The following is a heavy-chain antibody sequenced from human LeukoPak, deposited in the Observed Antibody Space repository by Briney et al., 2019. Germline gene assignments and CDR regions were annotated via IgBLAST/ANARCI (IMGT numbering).Heavy chain of an antibody. CDR2: ISSSSSYI. Sequence: GGSLRLSCAASGFTFSSYSMNWVRQAQGKGLEWVSSISSSSSYIYYEDSVKGRFTISRDNAKNSLYLQMNSLRAEDTAVYYCARAVAGQYYYYYYYMDVWGKGTTVTVSS. V-gene: IGHV3-21*01. J-gene: IGHJ6*03. CDR3: ARAVAGQYYYYYYYMDV. CDR1: GFTFSSYS. D-gene: IGHD6-19*01.